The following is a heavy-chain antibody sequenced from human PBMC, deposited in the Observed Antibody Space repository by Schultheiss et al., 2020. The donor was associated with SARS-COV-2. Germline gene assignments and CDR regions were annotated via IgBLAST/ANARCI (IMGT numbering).Heavy chain of an antibody. CDR1: GFTFSSYW. Sequence: GESLKISCAASGFTFSSYWMSWVRQAPGKGLEWVANIKQDGSEKYYVDSVKGRFTISRDNAKNTLYLQMSSLRAEDTAVYYCVKGVHTLSWHVDYWGQGTLVTVSS. V-gene: IGHV3-7*01. CDR3: VKGVHTLSWHVDY. CDR2: IKQDGSEK. J-gene: IGHJ4*02. D-gene: IGHD6-13*01.